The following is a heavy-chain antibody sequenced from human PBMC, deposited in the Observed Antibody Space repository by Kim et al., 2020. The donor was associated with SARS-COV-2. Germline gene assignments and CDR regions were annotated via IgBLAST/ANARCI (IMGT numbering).Heavy chain of an antibody. V-gene: IGHV3-9*01. CDR2: ISWNGGDI. D-gene: IGHD3-9*01. CDR3: ARRGLGTDFYFDY. Sequence: GGSLRLSCSASGFSFDAYAMHWVRQAPGKGLEWVSGISWNGGDIVYADSLKGRFTISRDNTKNSLYLQMNSLRAEDTALYYCARRGLGTDFYFDYWGQG. J-gene: IGHJ4*02. CDR1: GFSFDAYA.